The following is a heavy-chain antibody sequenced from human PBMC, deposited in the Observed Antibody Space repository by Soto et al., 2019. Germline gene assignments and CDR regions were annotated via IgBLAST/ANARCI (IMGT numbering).Heavy chain of an antibody. CDR2: INAGNGNT. CDR1: GYTFTSYA. J-gene: IGHJ5*02. V-gene: IGHV1-3*01. CDR3: ARTKLRSMEWSPRGEFDP. D-gene: IGHD3-3*01. Sequence: ASVKVSCKASGYTFTSYAMHWVRQAPGQRLEWMGWINAGNGNTKYSQKFQGRVTITRDTSASTAYMELSSLRSEDTAVYYCARTKLRSMEWSPRGEFDPWGQGTLVTVSS.